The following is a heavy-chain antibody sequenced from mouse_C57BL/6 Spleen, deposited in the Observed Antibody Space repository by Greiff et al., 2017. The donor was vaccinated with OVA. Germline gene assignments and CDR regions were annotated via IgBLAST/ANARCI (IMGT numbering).Heavy chain of an antibody. J-gene: IGHJ3*01. V-gene: IGHV5-4*03. D-gene: IGHD2-4*01. Sequence: DVMLVESGGGLVKPGGSLKLSCAASGFTFSSYAMSWVRQTPEKRLEWVATISDGGSYTYYPDNVKGRFTISRDNAKNNLYLQMSHLKSEDTAMYYCARGGNYEGVWFAYWGQGTLVTVSA. CDR1: GFTFSSYA. CDR3: ARGGNYEGVWFAY. CDR2: ISDGGSYT.